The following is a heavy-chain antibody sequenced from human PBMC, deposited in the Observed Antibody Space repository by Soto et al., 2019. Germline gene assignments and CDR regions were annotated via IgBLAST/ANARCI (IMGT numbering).Heavy chain of an antibody. D-gene: IGHD3-22*01. J-gene: IGHJ4*02. CDR3: ARERSRYDRSGYYRPDY. V-gene: IGHV1-69*10. CDR1: GDTFSSYA. Sequence: APVKVSCKASGDTFSSYAISWVRQAPGQGLEWMGGIIPILGTPNYAQKFQGRVTITADKSTSTAYMELSSLRSEDTAVYYCARERSRYDRSGYYRPDYWGQGTLVTVSS. CDR2: IIPILGTP.